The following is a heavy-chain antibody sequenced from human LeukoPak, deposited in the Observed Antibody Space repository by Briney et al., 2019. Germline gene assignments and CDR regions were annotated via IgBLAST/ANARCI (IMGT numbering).Heavy chain of an antibody. CDR3: AREDPRYCSSTICYIIYGMDV. D-gene: IGHD2-2*01. V-gene: IGHV3-48*01. CDR2: ISSSSSTI. J-gene: IGHJ6*02. CDR1: GFTFSSYS. Sequence: GGSLRLSCAASGFTFSSYSMNWVRQAPGKGLEWVSYISSSSSTIYYADSVKGRFTIPRDNAKNSLFLQMNSLRAEDTAVYYCAREDPRYCSSTICYIIYGMDVWGQGTTVTVSS.